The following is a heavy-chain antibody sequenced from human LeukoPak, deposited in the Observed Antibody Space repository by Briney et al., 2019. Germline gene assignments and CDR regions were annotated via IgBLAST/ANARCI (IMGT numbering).Heavy chain of an antibody. CDR1: GGSISSYY. CDR2: IYYSGST. J-gene: IGHJ4*02. CDR3: ARDGYNSVYFDY. V-gene: IGHV4-59*01. Sequence: SETLSLTCTVSGGSISSYYWSWIRQPPGKGLEWIGYIYYSGSTNYNPSLKSRVTISVDTSKNQLSLKLSSVTAADTAVYYCARDGYNSVYFDYWGQGTLVTVSS. D-gene: IGHD5-24*01.